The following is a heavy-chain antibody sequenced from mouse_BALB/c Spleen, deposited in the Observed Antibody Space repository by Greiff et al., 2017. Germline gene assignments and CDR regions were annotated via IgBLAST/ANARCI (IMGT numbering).Heavy chain of an antibody. CDR3: ARDTEYFDV. V-gene: IGHV3-6*02. J-gene: IGHJ1*01. CDR1: GYSITSGYY. Sequence: DVKLVESGPGLVKPSQSLSLTCSVTGYSITSGYYWNWIRQFPGNKLEWMGYISYDGSNNYNPSLKNRISITRDTSKNQFFLKLNSVTTEDTATYYCARDTEYFDVWGAGTTVTVSS. CDR2: ISYDGSN.